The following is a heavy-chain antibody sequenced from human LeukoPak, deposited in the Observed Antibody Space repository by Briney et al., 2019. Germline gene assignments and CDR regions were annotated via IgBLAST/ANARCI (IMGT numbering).Heavy chain of an antibody. J-gene: IGHJ6*03. CDR1: GGTFSSYA. CDR3: AFGATPNDGYYYYMDV. D-gene: IGHD1-26*01. CDR2: IIPIFGTA. V-gene: IGHV1-69*05. Sequence: SVKVSCKASGGTFSSYAISWVRQAPGQGLEWMGGIIPIFGTANYAQKFQGRVTITTDESTSTAYMELSSLRSEDTAVYYCAFGATPNDGYYYYMDVWGKGTTVTVSS.